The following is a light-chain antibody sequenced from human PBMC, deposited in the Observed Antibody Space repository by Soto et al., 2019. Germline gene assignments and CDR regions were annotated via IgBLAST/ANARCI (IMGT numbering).Light chain of an antibody. CDR3: QHFGRSPPYT. Sequence: EIVLTQSPGTLSLSPGERATLSCRASQSVSSSYLSWFQQKSGQAPRLLIYGASSRAAGIPDRFSGSGSGTDFTLTISRLEPEDFAVYYCQHFGRSPPYTFGQGTKVDIK. V-gene: IGKV3-20*01. CDR1: QSVSSSY. J-gene: IGKJ2*01. CDR2: GAS.